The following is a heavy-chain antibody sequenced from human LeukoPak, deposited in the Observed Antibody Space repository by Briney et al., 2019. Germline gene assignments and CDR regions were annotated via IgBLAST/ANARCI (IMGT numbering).Heavy chain of an antibody. Sequence: PSETLSLTCTVSGGSISCYDWSWIRQPAGKGLEWIGRIYTSGSTNYNPSLKSRVTMSVDTSKNQFSLKLSSVTAADTAVYYCARDTYYYDSSGYYLFDYWGQGTLVTVSS. J-gene: IGHJ4*02. CDR3: ARDTYYYDSSGYYLFDY. CDR1: GGSISCYD. CDR2: IYTSGST. V-gene: IGHV4-4*07. D-gene: IGHD3-22*01.